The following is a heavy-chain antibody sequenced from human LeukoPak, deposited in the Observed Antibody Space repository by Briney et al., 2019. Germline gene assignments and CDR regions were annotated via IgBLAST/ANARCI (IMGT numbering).Heavy chain of an antibody. D-gene: IGHD6-13*01. CDR2: IKQDGSAK. Sequence: PGGSLRLSCAASGFIFTNYWMSWVRQAPGKGLGWVANIKQDGSAKYYVDSVKGRFTISRDNAKNSLYLQMNSLRAEDTAVYYCARAGTYSSSWYGNYWGQGTLVTVSS. CDR1: GFIFTNYW. J-gene: IGHJ4*02. CDR3: ARAGTYSSSWYGNY. V-gene: IGHV3-7*03.